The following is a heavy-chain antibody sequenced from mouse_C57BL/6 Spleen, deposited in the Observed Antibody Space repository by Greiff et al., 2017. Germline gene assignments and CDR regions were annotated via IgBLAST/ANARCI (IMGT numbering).Heavy chain of an antibody. CDR3: ARYYGYDDYAMDY. V-gene: IGHV7-3*01. D-gene: IGHD2-2*01. Sequence: EVKLMESGGGLVQPGGSLSLSCAASGFTFTDYYMSWVRQPPGKALEWLGFIRNKANGYTTEYSESVKGRFTISRDNSQSILYLQMNALRAEDSATYYCARYYGYDDYAMDYWGQGTSVTVSS. CDR1: GFTFTDYY. CDR2: IRNKANGYTT. J-gene: IGHJ4*01.